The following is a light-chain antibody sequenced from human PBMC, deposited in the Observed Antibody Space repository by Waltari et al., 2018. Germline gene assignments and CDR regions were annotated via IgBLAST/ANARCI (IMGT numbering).Light chain of an antibody. Sequence: EIVMTKSPATLSVSPGERATLSCRASQSVSSNLAWYQQKPGQGHRRLIYGASTRATGIPARFSGSGSGTEFTLTISSLQSEDFAVYYWQQYNNWPRTFGQGTKVEIK. CDR2: GAS. V-gene: IGKV3-15*01. CDR1: QSVSSN. CDR3: QQYNNWPRT. J-gene: IGKJ1*01.